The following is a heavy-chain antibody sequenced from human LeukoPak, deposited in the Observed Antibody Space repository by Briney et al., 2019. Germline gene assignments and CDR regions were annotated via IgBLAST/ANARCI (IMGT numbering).Heavy chain of an antibody. CDR2: IRYDGSNK. CDR3: AKDPYVIAARGAHFDY. Sequence: GGSLRLSCAASGFTFSSYGMHWVRQAPGKGLEWVAFIRYDGSNKYYADSVKGRFTISRDNSKNTPYLQMNSLRAEDTAVYYCAKDPYVIAARGAHFDYWGQGTLVTVSS. CDR1: GFTFSSYG. J-gene: IGHJ4*02. V-gene: IGHV3-30*02. D-gene: IGHD6-6*01.